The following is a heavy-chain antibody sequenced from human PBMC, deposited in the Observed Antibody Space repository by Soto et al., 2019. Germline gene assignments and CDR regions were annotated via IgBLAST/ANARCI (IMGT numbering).Heavy chain of an antibody. CDR1: GYTFSSYG. CDR3: AKTRGYSYNYGMDV. J-gene: IGHJ6*02. Sequence: QVQLVESGGGVVQPGRSLRLSCAASGYTFSSYGMNWVRQAPGKGLEWVALISYDGSNRYHADSVKGRFTISRDNSKNTLYLQMNSLRAEDTAVYYCAKTRGYSYNYGMDVWGQGATVTVSS. D-gene: IGHD5-18*01. CDR2: ISYDGSNR. V-gene: IGHV3-30*18.